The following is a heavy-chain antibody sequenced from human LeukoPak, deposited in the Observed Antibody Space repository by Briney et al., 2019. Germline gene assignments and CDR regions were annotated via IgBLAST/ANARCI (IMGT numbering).Heavy chain of an antibody. CDR1: GGSISSSSYS. J-gene: IGHJ6*02. Sequence: SETLSLTCTVSGGSISSSSYSWGWIRQPPGKGLEWIGSIYYSGSTYYNPSLKSRVTISVDTSENQFSLKLSSVTAADTAVYYCARAGFSGSYRLYYYYGMDVWGQGTTVTVSS. V-gene: IGHV4-39*01. D-gene: IGHD1-26*01. CDR2: IYYSGST. CDR3: ARAGFSGSYRLYYYYGMDV.